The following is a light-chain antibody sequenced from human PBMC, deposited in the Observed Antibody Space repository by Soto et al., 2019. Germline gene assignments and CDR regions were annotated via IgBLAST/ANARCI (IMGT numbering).Light chain of an antibody. CDR3: QHVSSSPS. V-gene: IGKV3-20*01. J-gene: IGKJ3*01. Sequence: EIVLTQSPGTLSLSPGERATLSCRASQSVSSSYLAWYRQRPGQAPRLLIYGASIRATGIPDRFSGSGSGTDFTLIISRLEAEDVGVYCWQHVSSSPSFGPGTTVDI. CDR1: QSVSSSY. CDR2: GAS.